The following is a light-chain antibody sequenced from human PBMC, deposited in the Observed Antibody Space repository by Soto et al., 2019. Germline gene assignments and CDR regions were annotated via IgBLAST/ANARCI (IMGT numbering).Light chain of an antibody. CDR3: QSYDNSLSGYV. CDR1: NSNIGAGYD. Sequence: QSVLTQPPSVSGAPGQRVTISCTGSNSNIGAGYDVHWYQQLPGTAPKLLINANSNRPSGVPDRFSGSKSDTSASLAITGLQAEDEADYYCQSYDNSLSGYVFGAGTQLTVL. J-gene: IGLJ2*01. CDR2: ANS. V-gene: IGLV1-40*01.